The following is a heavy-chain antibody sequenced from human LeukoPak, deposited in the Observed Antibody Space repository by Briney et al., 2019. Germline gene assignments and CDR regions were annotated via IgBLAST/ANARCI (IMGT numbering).Heavy chain of an antibody. Sequence: ASVKVSCKASGGTFSSYAISWVRQAPGQGLEWMGWISAYNGNTNYAQKLQGRVTMTTDTSTSTAYMELRSLRSDDTAVYYCARVPQGGYLFYYGMDVWGQGTTVTVSS. CDR2: ISAYNGNT. V-gene: IGHV1-18*01. CDR3: ARVPQGGYLFYYGMDV. CDR1: GGTFSSYA. J-gene: IGHJ6*02. D-gene: IGHD3-22*01.